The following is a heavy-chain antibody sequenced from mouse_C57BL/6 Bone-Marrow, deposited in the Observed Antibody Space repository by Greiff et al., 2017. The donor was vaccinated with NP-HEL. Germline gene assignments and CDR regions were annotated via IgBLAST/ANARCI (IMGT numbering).Heavy chain of an antibody. D-gene: IGHD1-1*01. Sequence: QVQLQQPGAELVKPGASVKMSCKASGYTFTSYWITWVKQRPGQGLAWIGDIYPGSGSTNYNEKFKSKATLTVDTSSSTAYMQLSSLTSEDSAVYYCARGEVYDWYFEVWGTGTTVTVSS. J-gene: IGHJ1*03. CDR2: IYPGSGST. CDR3: ARGEVYDWYFEV. CDR1: GYTFTSYW. V-gene: IGHV1-55*01.